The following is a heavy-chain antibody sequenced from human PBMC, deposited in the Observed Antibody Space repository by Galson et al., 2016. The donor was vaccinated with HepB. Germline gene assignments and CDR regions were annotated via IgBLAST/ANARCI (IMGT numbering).Heavy chain of an antibody. CDR3: ARHGTGDPYYCGMDV. CDR2: IYPGDSDT. V-gene: IGHV5-51*01. J-gene: IGHJ6*02. Sequence: QSGAEVKKPGESLKISCKGSEYSFTRYWIGWVRQMPGKGLEWMGVIYPGDSDTRYSPSFQGQVTISADKSINTGYLRWSSLKASDTAMYYCARHGTGDPYYCGMDVWGQGTTVTVSS. D-gene: IGHD1-1*01. CDR1: EYSFTRYW.